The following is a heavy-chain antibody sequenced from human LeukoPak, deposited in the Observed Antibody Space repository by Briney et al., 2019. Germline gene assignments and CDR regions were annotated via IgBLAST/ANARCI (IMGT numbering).Heavy chain of an antibody. V-gene: IGHV3-7*01. CDR1: GSTFSSYW. J-gene: IGHJ4*02. Sequence: GGSLRLSCAASGSTFSSYWMSWVPQAPREGLEWVVNINQVGSEKYYVDSVKVRSPISKEHAKNAPHLHMNNLKAQDTVVYYCARAGQYIVVVPAAISRFDYWGQGTLVTVSS. D-gene: IGHD2-2*01. CDR2: INQVGSEK. CDR3: ARAGQYIVVVPAAISRFDY.